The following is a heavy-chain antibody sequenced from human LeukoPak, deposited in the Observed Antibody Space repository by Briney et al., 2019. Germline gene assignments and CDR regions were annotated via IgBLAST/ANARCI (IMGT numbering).Heavy chain of an antibody. CDR2: ISHSGST. D-gene: IGHD5-18*01. V-gene: IGHV4-59*01. Sequence: SETLSLTCSVSGGSITSYHWSWIRQSPGKGLEWIGYISHSGSTNYNPSLKSRVTMSIDTSKNQFSLKLSSVTAADTAVYYCARIDTAMDAFDYWGQGTLVTVSS. CDR3: ARIDTAMDAFDY. CDR1: GGSITSYH. J-gene: IGHJ4*02.